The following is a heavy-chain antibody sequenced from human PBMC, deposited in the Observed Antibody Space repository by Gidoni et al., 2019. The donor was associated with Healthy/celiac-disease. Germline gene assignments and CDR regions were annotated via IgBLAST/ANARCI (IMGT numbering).Heavy chain of an antibody. Sequence: GGYYWSWIRQHQGKGLEWTGYIYYSRSTYYNPSLKSGVTITVDTSKNQFSLQRSAVTAADTAVYYCASGYDYCDYVQFDYWGQGTLVTVSS. D-gene: IGHD4-17*01. CDR1: GGYY. CDR2: IYYSRST. J-gene: IGHJ4*02. V-gene: IGHV4-31*02. CDR3: ASGYDYCDYVQFDY.